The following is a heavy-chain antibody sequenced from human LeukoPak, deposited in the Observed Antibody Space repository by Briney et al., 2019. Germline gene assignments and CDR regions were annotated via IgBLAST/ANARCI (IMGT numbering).Heavy chain of an antibody. D-gene: IGHD3-10*01. V-gene: IGHV3-53*01. J-gene: IGHJ4*02. Sequence: GGSLRLSCAASGFTVSSNYMSWVRQAPGKGLEWVSVIYSGGSTYYADSVKGRFTISRDNAKNTLYLQMNSLRAEDTAVYYCARRAGSAESHSIDYWGQGTLVTVSS. CDR1: GFTVSSNY. CDR3: ARRAGSAESHSIDY. CDR2: IYSGGST.